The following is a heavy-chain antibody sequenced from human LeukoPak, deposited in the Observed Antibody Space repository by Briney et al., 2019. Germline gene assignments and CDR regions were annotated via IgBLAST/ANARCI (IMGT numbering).Heavy chain of an antibody. V-gene: IGHV4-39*07. CDR2: IYYSGST. CDR1: GGSISSSSYY. D-gene: IGHD5-12*01. CDR3: AREGGKWLRPY. Sequence: SETLSLTCTVSGGSISSSSYYWGWIRQPPGKGLEWIGSIYYSGSTYYNPSLKSRVTISVDTSKNQFSLKLSSVTAADTAVYYCAREGGKWLRPYWGQGTLVTVSS. J-gene: IGHJ4*02.